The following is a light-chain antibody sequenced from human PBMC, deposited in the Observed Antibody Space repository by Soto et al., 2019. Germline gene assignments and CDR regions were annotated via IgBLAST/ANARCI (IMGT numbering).Light chain of an antibody. J-gene: IGKJ1*01. CDR1: QSVTTK. Sequence: EVVLTQSPATLSVSPGERATLSCRASQSVTTKLAWYQQKPGQAPRLVIFGASSRATGIPARFSGSGSGTEFTITISSLQSEDFEVYYCHQYNDWPRTFGQGTKVDIK. CDR3: HQYNDWPRT. CDR2: GAS. V-gene: IGKV3-15*01.